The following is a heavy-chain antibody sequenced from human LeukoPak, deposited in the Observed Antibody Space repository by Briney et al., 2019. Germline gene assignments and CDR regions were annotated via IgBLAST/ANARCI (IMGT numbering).Heavy chain of an antibody. J-gene: IGHJ4*02. CDR3: AKYCGGDCFRNLDS. V-gene: IGHV3-23*01. Sequence: PGGSLRLSCAASGFTFSNYAMTWVRQAPGRGLEWVSVIGHYGADIHYADSVEGRFTISRDNSANTLYLQMNSLRAEDTAVYYCAKYCGGDCFRNLDSWGQGTLVTVSS. D-gene: IGHD2-21*02. CDR1: GFTFSNYA. CDR2: IGHYGADI.